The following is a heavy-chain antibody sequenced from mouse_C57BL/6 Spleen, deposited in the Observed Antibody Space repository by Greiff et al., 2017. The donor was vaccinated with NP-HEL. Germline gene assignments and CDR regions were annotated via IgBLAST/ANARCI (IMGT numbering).Heavy chain of an antibody. CDR1: GFTFSDAW. CDR3: TRPRVVEGYFDV. D-gene: IGHD1-1*01. Sequence: DVHLVESGGGLVQPGGSMKLSCAASGFTFSDAWMDWVRQSPEKGLEWVAEIRNKANNHATYYAESVKGRFTISRDDSKSSVYLQMNSLRAEDTGIYYCTRPRVVEGYFDVWGTGTTVTVSS. V-gene: IGHV6-6*01. J-gene: IGHJ1*03. CDR2: IRNKANNHAT.